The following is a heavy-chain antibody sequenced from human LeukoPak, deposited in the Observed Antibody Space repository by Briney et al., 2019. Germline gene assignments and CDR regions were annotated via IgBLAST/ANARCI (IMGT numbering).Heavy chain of an antibody. CDR3: ARTVAADGRGWFDP. Sequence: SETLSLTRTVSRGSISSGSYYWSWIRQPAGKGLEWIGRIYTSGSTNYNPSLKSRVTISVDTSKNQFSLKLSSVTAADTAVYYCARTVAADGRGWFDPWGQGTLVTLSS. V-gene: IGHV4-61*02. CDR1: RGSISSGSYY. J-gene: IGHJ5*02. D-gene: IGHD6-13*01. CDR2: IYTSGST.